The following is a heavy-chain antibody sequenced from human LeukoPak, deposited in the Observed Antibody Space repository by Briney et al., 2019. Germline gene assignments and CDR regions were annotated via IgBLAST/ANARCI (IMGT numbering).Heavy chain of an antibody. CDR2: IASSGSTI. CDR1: GFTFSDYY. V-gene: IGHV3-11*04. D-gene: IGHD5-24*01. J-gene: IGHJ4*02. CDR3: ARQRRWGFDY. Sequence: GGSLRLSCAASGFTFSDYYMNWIRPAPGKGLEWVSYIASSGSTIYYADSVKGRFTISRDNAKNSQYLQMNSLRVEDTAVYYCARQRRWGFDYWGQGTLVTVSS.